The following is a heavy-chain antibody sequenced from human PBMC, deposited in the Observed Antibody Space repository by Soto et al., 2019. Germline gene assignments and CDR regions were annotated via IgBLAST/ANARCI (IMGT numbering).Heavy chain of an antibody. CDR1: GFTVSSNY. D-gene: IGHD2-15*01. J-gene: IGHJ4*02. V-gene: IGHV3-66*01. Sequence: GSLRLSCAASGFTVSSNYMSWVRQAPGKGLEWVSFIYSGGSTYYADSVKGRFTISRDNSKNTLYLQMNSLRDEDTAVYYCARAYCSGGNCYFHGYYFDYWGQGTLVTVSS. CDR2: IYSGGST. CDR3: ARAYCSGGNCYFHGYYFDY.